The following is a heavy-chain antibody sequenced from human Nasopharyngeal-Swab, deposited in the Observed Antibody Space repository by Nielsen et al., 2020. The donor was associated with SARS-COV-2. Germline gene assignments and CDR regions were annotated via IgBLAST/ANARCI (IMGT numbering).Heavy chain of an antibody. CDR1: GFTFSSYA. J-gene: IGHJ6*02. V-gene: IGHV3-23*01. CDR2: ISGSGGST. CDR3: AKDKWELLTWGYYYYYGMDV. D-gene: IGHD1-26*01. Sequence: GESLKISCAASGFTFSSYAMSWVRQAPGKGLEWVSAISGSGGSTYYADSVKGRFTISRDNSKNTLYLQMNSLRAEDTAVYYCAKDKWELLTWGYYYYYGMDVWGQGTTVIVSS.